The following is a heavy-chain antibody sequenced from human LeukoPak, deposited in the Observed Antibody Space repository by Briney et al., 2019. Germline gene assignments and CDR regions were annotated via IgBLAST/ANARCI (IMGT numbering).Heavy chain of an antibody. J-gene: IGHJ4*02. Sequence: GGSLRLSCSASGFTFSNYAVHWVRQAPGKGLEYVSAITTNGGSTYYADSVKGRFTISRDNSKNTLYLQMSSLSTEDTAVYYCVKDRGFWSGYPRLDYWGQGTLVTVSS. CDR3: VKDRGFWSGYPRLDY. CDR1: GFTFSNYA. V-gene: IGHV3-64D*09. D-gene: IGHD3-3*01. CDR2: ITTNGGST.